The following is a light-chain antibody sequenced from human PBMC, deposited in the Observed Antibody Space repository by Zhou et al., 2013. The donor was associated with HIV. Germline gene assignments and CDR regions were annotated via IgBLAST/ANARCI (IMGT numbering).Light chain of an antibody. J-gene: IGKJ2*01. V-gene: IGKV3-20*01. CDR3: QQADSFPPFT. Sequence: EIVLTQSPGTLSLSPGERATLSCRASQSVNRNSLAWYQQKPGQAPRLLIYGAASRATGIPDRFSGIGSGTNFTLTISSLQAEDFATYYCQQADSFPPFTFGLGTHLEMK. CDR1: QSVNRNS. CDR2: GAA.